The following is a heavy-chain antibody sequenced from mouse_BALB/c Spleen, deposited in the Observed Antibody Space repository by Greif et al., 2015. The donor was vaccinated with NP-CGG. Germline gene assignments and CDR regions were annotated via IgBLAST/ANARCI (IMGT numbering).Heavy chain of an antibody. Sequence: VQLQQSGAELVKPEASVKLSCTASGFNIKDTYMHWVKQRPEQGLEWIGRIDPANGNTKYDPKFQGKATITADTSSNTAYLQLSSLTSEDTAVYYCALYQPERAWFAYWGQGTLVTVSA. J-gene: IGHJ3*01. CDR3: ALYQPERAWFAY. D-gene: IGHD2-1*01. CDR1: GFNIKDTY. CDR2: IDPANGNT. V-gene: IGHV14-3*02.